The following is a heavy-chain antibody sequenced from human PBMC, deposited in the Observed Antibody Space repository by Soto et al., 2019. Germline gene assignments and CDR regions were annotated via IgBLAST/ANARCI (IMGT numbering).Heavy chain of an antibody. J-gene: IGHJ4*02. D-gene: IGHD3-22*01. CDR2: IIPIFGTA. V-gene: IGHV1-69*13. CDR3: ARGPSSGYFAKIPFFDY. CDR1: GGTFSSYA. Sequence: SVKVSCKASGGTFSSYAISWVRQAPGQGLEWMGGIIPIFGTANYAQKFQGRVTITADESTSTAYMELSSLRSEDTAVYYCARGPSSGYFAKIPFFDYWGQGTLVTVSS.